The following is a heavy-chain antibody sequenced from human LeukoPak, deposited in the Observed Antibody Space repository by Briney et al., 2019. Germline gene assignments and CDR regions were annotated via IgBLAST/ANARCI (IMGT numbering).Heavy chain of an antibody. V-gene: IGHV3-7*01. CDR2: IKPDGGDK. D-gene: IGHD1-26*01. CDR1: GFTFNNYW. J-gene: IGHJ4*02. Sequence: GGSLRLCCAASGFTFNNYWMSWVRQAPGKGLEWVANIKPDGGDKNYVGSVKGRFTISRDNDKNSMCLQMNSLRAEDTAVYYCARERGWELPSSFDSWGQGTLVTVSS. CDR3: ARERGWELPSSFDS.